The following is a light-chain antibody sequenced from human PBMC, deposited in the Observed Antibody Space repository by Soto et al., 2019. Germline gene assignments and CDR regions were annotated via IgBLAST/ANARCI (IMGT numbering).Light chain of an antibody. J-gene: IGLJ2*01. CDR3: SSYTSSSPL. V-gene: IGLV2-14*01. CDR1: SSDVGGYNY. CDR2: DVS. Sequence: QSALTQPASVSGSPGQSITISCTGTSSDVGGYNYVSWYQQHPGKAPKLMIYDVSNRPSGVSNRFSGSKSGNTASLTISGLQAEDEADYYRSSYTSSSPLFGGGTKLTVL.